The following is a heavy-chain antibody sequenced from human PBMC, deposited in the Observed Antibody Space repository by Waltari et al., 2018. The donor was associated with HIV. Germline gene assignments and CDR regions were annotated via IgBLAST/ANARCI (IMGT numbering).Heavy chain of an antibody. D-gene: IGHD4-17*01. CDR2: IYYSGST. J-gene: IGHJ4*02. V-gene: IGHV4-59*01. CDR3: ARGYPKPTVTTSYFDY. CDR1: GDSISSYY. Sequence: QVQLQESGPGLVKPSETLSLTCTVSGDSISSYYWSWIRQPPGKGLEWIGYIYYSGSTNYNPSLKSRVTISVDTSKNQFSLKLSSVTAADTAVYYCARGYPKPTVTTSYFDYWGQGTLVTVSS.